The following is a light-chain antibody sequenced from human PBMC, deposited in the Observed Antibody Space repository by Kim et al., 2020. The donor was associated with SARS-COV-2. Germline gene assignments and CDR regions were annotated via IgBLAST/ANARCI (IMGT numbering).Light chain of an antibody. CDR2: ATC. J-gene: IGKJ1*01. Sequence: SVGDRVTIACRASQSVRNYLNWYQQKPGRAPKLLIYATCSLQSGVPSRFSGSGSGTDFSLTISSLQPEDFATYYCQQSYSSPTWTFGQGTKVDIK. CDR1: QSVRNY. V-gene: IGKV1-39*01. CDR3: QQSYSSPTWT.